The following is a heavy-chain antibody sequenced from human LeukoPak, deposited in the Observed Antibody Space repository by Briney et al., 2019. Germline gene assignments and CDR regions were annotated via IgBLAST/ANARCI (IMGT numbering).Heavy chain of an antibody. CDR3: ARDSGDCGGDCPLFDY. CDR2: ISSSSSTI. V-gene: IGHV3-48*02. D-gene: IGHD2-21*02. CDR1: GFTFSSYS. Sequence: GGSLRLSCAASGFTFSSYSMHWVRQAPGKGLEWVSYISSSSSTIYYADSVKGRFTISRDNAKNSLYLQMNSLRDEDTAVYYCARDSGDCGGDCPLFDYWGQGTLVTVSS. J-gene: IGHJ4*02.